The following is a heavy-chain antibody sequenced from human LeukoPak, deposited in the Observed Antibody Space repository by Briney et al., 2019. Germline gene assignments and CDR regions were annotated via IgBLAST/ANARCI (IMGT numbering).Heavy chain of an antibody. CDR3: AINIAAAGRRAYYYYGMDV. V-gene: IGHV5-51*01. CDR1: GYSFTSYW. D-gene: IGHD6-13*01. J-gene: IGHJ6*02. Sequence: GESLKISCKGSGYSFTSYWIGWVRQMPGKGLEWMGIIYPGDSDTRYSPSFQGQVTISADKSISTAYLQWSSLKASDTAMYYCAINIAAAGRRAYYYYGMDVWGQGTTVTVSS. CDR2: IYPGDSDT.